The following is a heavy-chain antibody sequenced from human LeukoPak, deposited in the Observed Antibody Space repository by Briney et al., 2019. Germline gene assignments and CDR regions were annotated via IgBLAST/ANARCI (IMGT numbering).Heavy chain of an antibody. V-gene: IGHV3-13*04. Sequence: GGSLRLSCAASGFTFSSYDMHRVRQATGKGLEWVSAIGTAGDTYYPGSVKGRFTISRENAKNSLYLQMNSLRAGDTAVYYCARVSPNYGSGSYDYWGQGTLVTVSS. D-gene: IGHD3-10*01. CDR2: IGTAGDT. CDR3: ARVSPNYGSGSYDY. J-gene: IGHJ4*02. CDR1: GFTFSSYD.